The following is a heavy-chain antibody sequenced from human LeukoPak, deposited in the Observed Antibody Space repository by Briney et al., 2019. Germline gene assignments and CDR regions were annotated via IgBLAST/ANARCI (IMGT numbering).Heavy chain of an antibody. CDR3: AVAYYDFWSGYYPSNWFDP. D-gene: IGHD3-3*01. J-gene: IGHJ5*02. Sequence: VASVKVSCKASGYTFTGYYMHWVRQAPGQGLEWMGWINPNSGGTNYAQKFQGRVTMTRDTSISTAYMELSRLRSDDTAVYYCAVAYYDFWSGYYPSNWFDPWGQGTLVTVSS. V-gene: IGHV1-2*02. CDR2: INPNSGGT. CDR1: GYTFTGYY.